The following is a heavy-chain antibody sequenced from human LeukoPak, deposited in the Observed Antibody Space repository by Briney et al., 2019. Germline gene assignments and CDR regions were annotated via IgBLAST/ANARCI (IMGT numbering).Heavy chain of an antibody. Sequence: GGTLRLSCAASGFTFSSYGMGWVRQAPGKGLEWVSAISGSGGSTYYADSVKGRFTISRDNSKNTLYLQMNSLRAEDTAVYYCAKAFRFGELLSDLYYFDYWGQGTLVTVSS. CDR1: GFTFSSYG. J-gene: IGHJ4*02. D-gene: IGHD3-10*01. CDR2: ISGSGGST. CDR3: AKAFRFGELLSDLYYFDY. V-gene: IGHV3-23*01.